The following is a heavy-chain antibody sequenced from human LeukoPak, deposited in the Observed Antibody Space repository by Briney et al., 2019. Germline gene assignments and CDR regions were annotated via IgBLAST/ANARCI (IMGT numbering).Heavy chain of an antibody. CDR2: IYYSGST. D-gene: IGHD5-24*01. CDR3: ARGEYTGPPPVGGYNY. CDR1: GGSISSYY. Sequence: SETLSLTCTVSGGSISSYYWSWIRQPPGKGLEWIGYIYYSGSTNYNPSLKSRVTISVDTSKNQFSLKLSSVTAADTAVYYCARGEYTGPPPVGGYNYWGQGTLVTVSS. V-gene: IGHV4-59*12. J-gene: IGHJ4*02.